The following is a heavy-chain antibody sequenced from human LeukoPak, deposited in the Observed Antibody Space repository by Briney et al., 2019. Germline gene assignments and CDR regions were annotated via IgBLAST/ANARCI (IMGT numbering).Heavy chain of an antibody. J-gene: IGHJ4*02. CDR3: ARDGRDIAAAGKLPTAYYFDY. CDR1: GFTFSSYS. D-gene: IGHD6-13*01. CDR2: ISSSSSYI. Sequence: GGSLRLSCAASGFTFSSYSMNWVRQAPGKGLEWVSSISSSSSYIYYADSAKGRFTISRDNAKNSLYLQMNSLRAEDTAVYYCARDGRDIAAAGKLPTAYYFDYWGQGTLVTVSS. V-gene: IGHV3-21*01.